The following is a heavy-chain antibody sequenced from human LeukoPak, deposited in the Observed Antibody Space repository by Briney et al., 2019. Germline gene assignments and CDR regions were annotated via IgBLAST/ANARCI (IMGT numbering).Heavy chain of an antibody. CDR2: IYYSGNT. CDR1: GGSISSSSYY. D-gene: IGHD6-13*01. Sequence: SETLSLTCTVSGGSISSSSYYWGWIRQPPGKGLEWIGSIYYSGNTYYNPSLKSRVTISVDTSKNRFALKLSSVTAADTAVYYCARGARNSSSWPPGAFDIWGQGTMVTVSS. CDR3: ARGARNSSSWPPGAFDI. J-gene: IGHJ3*02. V-gene: IGHV4-39*01.